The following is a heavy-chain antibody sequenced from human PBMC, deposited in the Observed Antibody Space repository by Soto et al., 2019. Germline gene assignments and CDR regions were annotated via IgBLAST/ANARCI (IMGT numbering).Heavy chain of an antibody. Sequence: QVQLVESGGGVVQPGRSLRLSCAASGFTFSSYGMHWVRQAPGKGLEWVAVISYDGSNKYYADSVKGRFTISRDNSKNTLYLQMNSLRAEDTAVYYCAKERGFALRFLPDEYYYYGMDVWGQGTTVTVSS. CDR2: ISYDGSNK. J-gene: IGHJ6*02. CDR3: AKERGFALRFLPDEYYYYGMDV. CDR1: GFTFSSYG. D-gene: IGHD3-3*01. V-gene: IGHV3-30*18.